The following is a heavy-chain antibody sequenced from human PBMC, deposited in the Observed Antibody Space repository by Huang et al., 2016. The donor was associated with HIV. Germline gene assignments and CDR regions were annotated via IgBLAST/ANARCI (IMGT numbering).Heavy chain of an antibody. J-gene: IGHJ4*02. CDR1: GYTFTDYY. Sequence: QVHLVQSGAEVKQPGASVKVSCKASGYTFTDYYIHWRRQAPGQGLEGMCWINPNSGGTNYAQKFQGRVTMTTDTSISTAYMDLIRLKSDDTAVYHCARQRTTYYYDSSGYRGEFDQWGQGTLVTVSS. V-gene: IGHV1-2*02. D-gene: IGHD3-22*01. CDR3: ARQRTTYYYDSSGYRGEFDQ. CDR2: INPNSGGT.